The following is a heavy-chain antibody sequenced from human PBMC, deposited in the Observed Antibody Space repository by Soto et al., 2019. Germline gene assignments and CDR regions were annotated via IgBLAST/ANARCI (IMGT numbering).Heavy chain of an antibody. Sequence: GGSLRLSCAASGFTVSSNYMSWVRQAPGKGLEWVSVIYSGGSTYYADSVKGRFTISRHNSKNTLYLQMNSLRAEDTAVYYCARLPYCSSTSCYTWFDPWGQGTLVTVSS. V-gene: IGHV3-53*04. D-gene: IGHD2-2*02. CDR2: IYSGGST. J-gene: IGHJ5*02. CDR3: ARLPYCSSTSCYTWFDP. CDR1: GFTVSSNY.